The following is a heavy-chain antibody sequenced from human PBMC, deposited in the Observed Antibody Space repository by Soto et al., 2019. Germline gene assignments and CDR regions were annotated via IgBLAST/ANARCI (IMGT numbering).Heavy chain of an antibody. D-gene: IGHD4-17*01. CDR1: GYTFTKFH. J-gene: IGHJ5*02. V-gene: IGHV1-46*01. CDR3: ARESGGGDYRWFDP. CDR2: IDPSGGVT. Sequence: ASLKVSCKTSGYTFTKFHIHWVRQAPGQGLEWMGMIDPSGGVTRDAQRFQGRITMTSDTSTSSVYVELRGLTSEDTAVYYCARESGGGDYRWFDPWGQGTLVTVSS.